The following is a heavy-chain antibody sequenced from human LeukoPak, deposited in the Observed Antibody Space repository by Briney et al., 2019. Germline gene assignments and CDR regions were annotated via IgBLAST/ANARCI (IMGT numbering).Heavy chain of an antibody. D-gene: IGHD4-11*01. V-gene: IGHV5-51*01. CDR2: IYPDDSDT. J-gene: IGHJ6*02. Sequence: GESLKIPCKGSGYSFTSFWIAWVRKMPGKGLEWMGIIYPDDSDTRYSPSFQGQVTMSVDKASDTAYLQWSSLTASDSAIYYCARYRLFLAVSASYGLDVWGQGTTVTVSS. CDR1: GYSFTSFW. CDR3: ARYRLFLAVSASYGLDV.